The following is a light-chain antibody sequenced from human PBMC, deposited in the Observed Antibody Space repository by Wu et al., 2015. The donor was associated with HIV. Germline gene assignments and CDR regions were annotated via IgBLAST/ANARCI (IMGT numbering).Light chain of an antibody. Sequence: EVVMTQSPATLSVSPGERATLSCRASQSVSSNYLAWYQQKPGQAPRLLIYGASSRATGIPDRFSGTGSGTDFTLTISRLEPEDFAVYYCQQYDNSPRLFTFGPGTKVDIK. CDR1: QSVSSNY. CDR2: GAS. J-gene: IGKJ3*01. V-gene: IGKV3-20*01. CDR3: QQYDNSPRLFT.